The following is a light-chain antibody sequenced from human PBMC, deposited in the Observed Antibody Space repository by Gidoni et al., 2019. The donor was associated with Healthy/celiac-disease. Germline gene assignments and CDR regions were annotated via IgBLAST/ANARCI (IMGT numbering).Light chain of an antibody. CDR1: QSISSY. CDR3: QQSYSTLLFT. V-gene: IGKV1-39*01. CDR2: AAS. Sequence: DNQMTQYPSSLSASVGDRVTITCRASQSISSYLNWYQQKPGKAPNLLIYAASSLQSGVPSRFSGSGSGTDFTLTISSLQPEDFATYYCQQSYSTLLFTFGPGTKVDIK. J-gene: IGKJ3*01.